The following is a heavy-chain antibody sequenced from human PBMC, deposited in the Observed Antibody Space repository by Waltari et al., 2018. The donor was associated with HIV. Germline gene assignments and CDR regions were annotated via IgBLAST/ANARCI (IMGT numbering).Heavy chain of an antibody. V-gene: IGHV4-34*01. Sequence: QVQLQQWGAGLLKPSETLSLTCAVYGGSFSGYYWSWIRQPPGKGLEWIGEINHSGSTNYNPSLKSRVTISVDTSKNQFSLKLSSVTAADTAVYYCARVRILLGFDPWGQGTLVTVSS. CDR2: INHSGST. J-gene: IGHJ5*02. CDR3: ARVRILLGFDP. D-gene: IGHD2-15*01. CDR1: GGSFSGYY.